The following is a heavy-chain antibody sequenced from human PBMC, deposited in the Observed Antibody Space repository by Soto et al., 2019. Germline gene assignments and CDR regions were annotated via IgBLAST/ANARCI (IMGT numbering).Heavy chain of an antibody. J-gene: IGHJ5*02. Sequence: ASVKVSCKASGYSFSTFGIIWVRQATGQGLEWMGWMNPNSGNTGYAQKFQGRVTMTRDTSMSTAYMELSSLRSEDTAVYYCARFMVRGIIGPWGQGTVVTVSS. CDR2: MNPNSGNT. CDR1: GYSFSTFG. CDR3: ARFMVRGIIGP. V-gene: IGHV1-8*02. D-gene: IGHD3-10*01.